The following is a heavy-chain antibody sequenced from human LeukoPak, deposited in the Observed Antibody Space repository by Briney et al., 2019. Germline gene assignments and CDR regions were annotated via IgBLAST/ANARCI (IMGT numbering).Heavy chain of an antibody. D-gene: IGHD3-22*01. CDR3: ARDKGHDFSGFDY. Sequence: PSETLSLTCSVSGDSISNYYWSWIRQPPGKGLEWIGYIYYSGSTDYDPSLKSRVTISVDTSKNQFSLKLSSVTAADTAMYYCARDKGHDFSGFDYWGQGTLLTVSS. V-gene: IGHV4-59*01. J-gene: IGHJ4*02. CDR1: GDSISNYY. CDR2: IYYSGST.